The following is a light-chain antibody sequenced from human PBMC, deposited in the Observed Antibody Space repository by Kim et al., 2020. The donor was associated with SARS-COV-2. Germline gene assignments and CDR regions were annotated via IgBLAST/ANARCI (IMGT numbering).Light chain of an antibody. J-gene: IGKJ1*01. CDR1: QSISNN. V-gene: IGKV1-39*01. Sequence: DIQMTQSPSSLSASVGDRVTITCRASQSISNNLNWYQQKPGKAPKLLIYAASSLQSGVPSRFSGSGSGTDFTLTISSLQPEDFATYYCQQSYSTPRTFGQGTKVDIK. CDR3: QQSYSTPRT. CDR2: AAS.